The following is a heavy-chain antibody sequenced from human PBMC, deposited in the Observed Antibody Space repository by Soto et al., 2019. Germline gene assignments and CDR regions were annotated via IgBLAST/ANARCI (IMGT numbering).Heavy chain of an antibody. Sequence: ASVKVSCKASGYTFIVYALNWMRQAPGQRLEWMGWINAGNGNTNYAQKFQGRVTITADESTSTAYMELSSLTSEDSAVYYCARGLTVYPAVLHYYYAMDVWGQGTTVTVSS. D-gene: IGHD3-16*02. CDR1: GYTFIVYA. CDR2: INAGNGNT. J-gene: IGHJ6*02. CDR3: ARGLTVYPAVLHYYYAMDV. V-gene: IGHV1-3*01.